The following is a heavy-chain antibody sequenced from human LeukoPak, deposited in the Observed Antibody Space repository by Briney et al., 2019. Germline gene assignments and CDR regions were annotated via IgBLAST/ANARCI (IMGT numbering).Heavy chain of an antibody. J-gene: IGHJ4*02. CDR3: ARGYRPYYFDY. D-gene: IGHD1-26*01. Sequence: SETLSLTCTVSGGSISSYYWSWVRQPPGKGLEWIGYIYYSGSTNYNPSLKSRVTISVDTSKNQFSLKLSSVTAADTAVYYCARGYRPYYFDYWGQGTLVTVPS. CDR2: IYYSGST. CDR1: GGSISSYY. V-gene: IGHV4-59*01.